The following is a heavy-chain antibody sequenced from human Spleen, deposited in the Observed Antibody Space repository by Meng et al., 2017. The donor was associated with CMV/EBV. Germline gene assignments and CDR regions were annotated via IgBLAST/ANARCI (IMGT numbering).Heavy chain of an antibody. Sequence: QVQLQQWGAGLLQPSETLYLTCAVYGGSFSGYYWSWIRQPPGKGLEWIGEINHSGSTTYNPSLKSRVTISVDTSKNQFSLKLSSVTAADTAVYYCAREILKQLALRDYWGQGTLVTVSS. J-gene: IGHJ4*02. V-gene: IGHV4-34*01. CDR3: AREILKQLALRDY. CDR1: GGSFSGYY. D-gene: IGHD6-6*01. CDR2: INHSGST.